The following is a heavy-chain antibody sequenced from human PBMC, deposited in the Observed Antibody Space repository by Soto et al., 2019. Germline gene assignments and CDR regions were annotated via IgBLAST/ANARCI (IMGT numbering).Heavy chain of an antibody. D-gene: IGHD3-22*01. CDR3: ASTDYYDSSGSPGY. Sequence: GGSLRLSCAASGFTFSSYAMHWVRQAPGKGLEWVAVISYDGSNKYYADSVKGRFTISRDNPKNTLYLQMNSLRAEDTAVYYCASTDYYDSSGSPGYWGQGTLVTVSS. CDR2: ISYDGSNK. V-gene: IGHV3-30-3*01. CDR1: GFTFSSYA. J-gene: IGHJ4*02.